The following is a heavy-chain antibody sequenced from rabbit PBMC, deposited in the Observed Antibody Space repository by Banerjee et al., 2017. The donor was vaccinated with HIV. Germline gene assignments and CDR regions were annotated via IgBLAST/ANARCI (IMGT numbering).Heavy chain of an antibody. J-gene: IGHJ6*01. Sequence: QSLEESGGGLVQPEGPRPLTCKASGFSSSRRDYKGGVRQAPGKGLEWISCIAGSSSGFTYSATWAKGRFTISKTSSTTVTLQMTSLTVADTATYFCARDTGSSFSSYGMDLWGQGTLVTVS. CDR1: GFSSSRRDY. V-gene: IGHV1S40*01. CDR2: IAGSSSGFT. D-gene: IGHD8-1*01. CDR3: ARDTGSSFSSYGMDL.